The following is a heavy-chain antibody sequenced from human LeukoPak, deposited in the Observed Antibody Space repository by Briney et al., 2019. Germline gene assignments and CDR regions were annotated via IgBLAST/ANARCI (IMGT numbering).Heavy chain of an antibody. CDR2: ISPGEYNT. CDR3: ARHRVQLLLAPTRDYYYCMDV. CDR1: GSIFTSYR. D-gene: IGHD5-18*01. V-gene: IGHV5-51*01. Sequence: GASLQICCQGAGSIFTSYRIGGGRPVRGEGLEWVGIISPGEYNTRYSPSFQGQGTISADKSISTAYLQWSSLKASDSAMYYCARHRVQLLLAPTRDYYYCMDVWGQGTTVTVSS. J-gene: IGHJ6*02.